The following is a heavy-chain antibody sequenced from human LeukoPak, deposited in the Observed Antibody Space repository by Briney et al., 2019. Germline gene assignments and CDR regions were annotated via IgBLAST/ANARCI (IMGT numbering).Heavy chain of an antibody. CDR2: MNPNSGNT. V-gene: IGHV1-8*01. J-gene: IGHJ6*03. D-gene: IGHD6-6*01. CDR1: GYTFTSHD. CDR3: AAGIEYSSSSVDYYYYMDV. Sequence: ASVKVSCKASGYTFTSHDINWVRQATGQGLEWMGWMNPNSGNTGYAQKFQERVTITRDMSTSTAYMELSSLRSEDTAVYYCAAGIEYSSSSVDYYYYMDVWGKGTTVTVSS.